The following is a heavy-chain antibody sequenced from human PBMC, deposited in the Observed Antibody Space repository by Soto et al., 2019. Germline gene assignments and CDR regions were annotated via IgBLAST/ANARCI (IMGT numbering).Heavy chain of an antibody. D-gene: IGHD6-6*01. CDR1: GGSISSSSYY. CDR3: ARREYSSSSWFDP. CDR2: IYYSGST. J-gene: IGHJ5*02. V-gene: IGHV4-39*01. Sequence: PSETLSLTCTVSGGSISSSSYYWGWIRQPPGKGLEWIGSIYYSGSTYYNPSLKSRVTISVDTSKNQFSLKLSSVTAADTAVYYRARREYSSSSWFDPWGQGTLVTVSS.